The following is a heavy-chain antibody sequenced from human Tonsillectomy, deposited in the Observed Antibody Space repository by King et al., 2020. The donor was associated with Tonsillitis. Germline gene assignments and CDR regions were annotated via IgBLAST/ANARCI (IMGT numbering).Heavy chain of an antibody. V-gene: IGHV4-61*02. CDR3: AREMLLYDILTGYSHYYFDY. CDR1: GGSISSGNYY. CDR2: IYISGST. D-gene: IGHD3-9*01. J-gene: IGHJ4*02. Sequence: VQLQESGPGLVKPSQTLSLTCTVSGGSISSGNYYWNWIRQPAGKGLEWIGRIYISGSTNYNPSLRSRVTMSVDTSKNQFSLKLSSVTAADTAVYYCAREMLLYDILTGYSHYYFDYWGQGTLVTVSS.